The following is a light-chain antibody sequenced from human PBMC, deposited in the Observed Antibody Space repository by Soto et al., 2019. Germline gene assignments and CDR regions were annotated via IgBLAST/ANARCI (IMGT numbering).Light chain of an antibody. CDR3: SSYTSSSLYV. V-gene: IGLV2-18*02. CDR2: EVN. CDR1: TTDFANYNS. Sequence: QSVLTQPPSVSGSPGQSVTISCTGTTTDFANYNSVSWYQQAPGTAPKVIIYEVNNRPSGTPDRFSGSTSGNTASLTISGLQPEDEADYYCSSYTSSSLYVFGTGTKVTVL. J-gene: IGLJ1*01.